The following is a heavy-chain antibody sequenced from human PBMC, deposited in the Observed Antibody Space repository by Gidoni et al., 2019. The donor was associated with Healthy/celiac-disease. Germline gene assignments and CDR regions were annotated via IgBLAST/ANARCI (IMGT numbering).Heavy chain of an antibody. J-gene: IGHJ6*03. CDR3: ARGRRSSGYLYYYYMDV. D-gene: IGHD3-22*01. Sequence: QVQLQQWGAGLLKPSETLSLTCAVYGGSFSGYYWRWIRQHPGKGLEWIGEINHSGSTNYNPSLKSRVTISVDTSKNQFSLKLSSVTAADTAVYYCARGRRSSGYLYYYYMDVWGKGTTVTVSS. V-gene: IGHV4-34*01. CDR2: INHSGST. CDR1: GGSFSGYY.